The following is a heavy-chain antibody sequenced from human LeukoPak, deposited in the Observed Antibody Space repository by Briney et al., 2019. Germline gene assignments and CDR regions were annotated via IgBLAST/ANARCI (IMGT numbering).Heavy chain of an antibody. V-gene: IGHV4-30-4*01. CDR3: AREARHYGMDV. CDR2: IYYSGST. CDR1: GGSISSGDYY. J-gene: IGHJ6*02. Sequence: SETLSLTCTVSGGSISSGDYYWSWIRQPPGKSLEWIGYIYYSGSTYYNPSLKSRVTISVDTSKNQFSLKLSSVTAADTAVYYCAREARHYGMDVWGQGTTVTVSS.